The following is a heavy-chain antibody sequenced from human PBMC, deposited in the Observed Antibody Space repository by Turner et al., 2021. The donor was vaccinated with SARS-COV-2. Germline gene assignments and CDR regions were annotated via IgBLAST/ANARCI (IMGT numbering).Heavy chain of an antibody. Sequence: VQLVESGGGLVQPVGSLRLSCAASGFTFSSYWMHWVRQAPGEGRRWVSRMDTEGSTTSYGDSVKGRFTIARDNAKNTLYLQMNSLRAEDTAVYYCATSRSCDYWGQGTLVTGSS. CDR2: MDTEGSTT. J-gene: IGHJ4*02. CDR1: GFTFSSYW. D-gene: IGHD6-13*01. CDR3: ATSRSCDY. V-gene: IGHV3-74*01.